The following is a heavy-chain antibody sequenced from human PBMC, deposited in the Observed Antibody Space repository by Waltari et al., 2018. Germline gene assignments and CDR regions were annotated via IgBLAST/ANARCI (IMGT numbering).Heavy chain of an antibody. CDR2: IFSDGRT. Sequence: EVQLVESGGGFIQSGGSLRLSCAASGFTVSSNYMSWVRQAPGKGLEVVSVIFSDGRTYYADSVKGRFTISRDNSKNTLDLQINSLRAEDTAVYYCARDSRGGLFFDYWGQGTLVTVSS. CDR3: ARDSRGGLFFDY. J-gene: IGHJ4*02. CDR1: GFTVSSNY. V-gene: IGHV3-53*01.